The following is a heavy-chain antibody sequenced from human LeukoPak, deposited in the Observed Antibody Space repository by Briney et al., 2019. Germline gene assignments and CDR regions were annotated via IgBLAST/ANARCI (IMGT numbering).Heavy chain of an antibody. J-gene: IGHJ1*01. Sequence: PGGSLRLSCAASGFTFSSYAMHWVRQAPGKGLEWVAVISYDGSNKYYADSVKGRFTISRDNSKNTLYLQMNSLRAEDTAVYYCARESSGWYGNFQHWGQGTLVTVSS. D-gene: IGHD6-19*01. V-gene: IGHV3-30-3*01. CDR3: ARESSGWYGNFQH. CDR2: ISYDGSNK. CDR1: GFTFSSYA.